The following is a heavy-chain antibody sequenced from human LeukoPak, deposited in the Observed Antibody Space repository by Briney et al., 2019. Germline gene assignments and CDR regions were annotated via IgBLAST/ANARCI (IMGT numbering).Heavy chain of an antibody. V-gene: IGHV3-30*03. D-gene: IGHD6-6*01. CDR3: ASGSIAAPPLDY. J-gene: IGHJ4*02. CDR2: ISYDGSNK. Sequence: GGSLRLSCAASGFTFSSFGMHWVRQAPGKGLEWVAVISYDGSNKYYADSVKGRFTISRDNSKNTLYLQMNSLRAEDTAVYYCASGSIAAPPLDYWGQGTLVTVSS. CDR1: GFTFSSFG.